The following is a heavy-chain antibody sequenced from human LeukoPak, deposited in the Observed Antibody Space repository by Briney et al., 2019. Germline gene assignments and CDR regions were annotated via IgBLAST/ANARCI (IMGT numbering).Heavy chain of an antibody. V-gene: IGHV4-34*01. CDR2: INHSGST. CDR1: GGSFSGYY. D-gene: IGHD6-19*01. Sequence: SETLSLTCAVYGGSFSGYYWSWIRQPPGKGLEWIGEINHSGSTNYNPSLKSRVTISVDTSKNQFSLKLSSVTAADTAVYYCAREGQQWLVRPFDYWGQGTLVTVSS. J-gene: IGHJ4*02. CDR3: AREGQQWLVRPFDY.